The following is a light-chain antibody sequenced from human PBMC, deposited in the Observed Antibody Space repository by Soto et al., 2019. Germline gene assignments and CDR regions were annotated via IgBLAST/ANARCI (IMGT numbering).Light chain of an antibody. V-gene: IGKV1-5*03. Sequence: DIQMTQSPSTLSASVGDRVTITCRASQRISTWLAWYQQKPGKAPKLLIYKASSLEGGVPSRFSGSGSGTEFNITSSSLQPDDFATYYCQQYNTCPLSFGGGTTVYIK. CDR3: QQYNTCPLS. CDR2: KAS. CDR1: QRISTW. J-gene: IGKJ4*01.